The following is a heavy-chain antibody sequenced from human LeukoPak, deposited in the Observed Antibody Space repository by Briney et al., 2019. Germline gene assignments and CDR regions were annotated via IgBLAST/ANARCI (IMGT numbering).Heavy chain of an antibody. CDR1: GFTFSNYA. CDR3: ARDMYYYNSSAFYHYYYGMDV. J-gene: IGHJ6*02. D-gene: IGHD3-22*01. V-gene: IGHV3-74*01. CDR2: IDSDGSRT. Sequence: GGSLRLSCAAAGFTFSNYAMTWVRQAPGRGLEWVSRIDSDGSRTKYADSVKGRFTISRDNAKNTLYLQMNSLRAEDTAVYYCARDMYYYNSSAFYHYYYGMDVWGQGTTVTVSS.